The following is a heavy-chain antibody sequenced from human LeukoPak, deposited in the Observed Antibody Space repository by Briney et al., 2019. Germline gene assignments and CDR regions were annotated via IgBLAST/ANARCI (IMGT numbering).Heavy chain of an antibody. D-gene: IGHD3-22*01. V-gene: IGHV4-39*07. CDR2: ISYSGNT. CDR3: GRDRRATYYYDSSGYHSDF. CDR1: GGSITNYY. J-gene: IGHJ4*02. Sequence: SETLSLTCTVSGGSITNYYWGWIRQPPGKGLQWIGSISYSGNTYSNPSLASRVTMSVDTSKNQFSLKLSSVTAADTAVYYCGRDRRATYYYDSSGYHSDFWGQGTLVTVSS.